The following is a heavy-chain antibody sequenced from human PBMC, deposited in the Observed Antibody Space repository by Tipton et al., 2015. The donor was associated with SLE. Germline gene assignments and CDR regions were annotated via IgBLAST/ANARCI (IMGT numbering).Heavy chain of an antibody. D-gene: IGHD3-10*01. J-gene: IGHJ2*01. CDR3: ARGKYYYGSGSLRSPPPRYFDL. V-gene: IGHV4-34*01. Sequence: AGLVKPSETLSLTCAVYGESVSGHYWSWIRQPPGKGLEWIGEINHSGSTNYNPSLKSRVTISVYTSKNQFSLKLSSVTAADTAVYYCARGKYYYGSGSLRSPPPRYFDLWGRGTLVTVSS. CDR1: GESVSGHY. CDR2: INHSGST.